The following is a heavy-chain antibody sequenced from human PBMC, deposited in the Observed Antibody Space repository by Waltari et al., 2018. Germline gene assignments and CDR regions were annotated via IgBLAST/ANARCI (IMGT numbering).Heavy chain of an antibody. CDR3: ARDADYYGMDV. V-gene: IGHV3-21*01. J-gene: IGHJ6*02. CDR1: GFTFSSYS. CDR2: ISSRSYI. Sequence: EVQLVESGGGLVKPGGSLRLSCAASGFTFSSYSMHCVRQVPGKGLEWVSSISSRSYIYNADSVKGRFTISRDNAKNSLYLQMNSLRAEDTAVYYCARDADYYGMDVWGQGTTVTVSS.